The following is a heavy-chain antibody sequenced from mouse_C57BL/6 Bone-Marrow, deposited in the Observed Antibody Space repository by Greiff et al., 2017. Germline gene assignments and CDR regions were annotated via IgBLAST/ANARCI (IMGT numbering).Heavy chain of an antibody. Sequence: EVQGVESGGGLVQPGGSLSLSCAASGFTFTDYYMSWVRQPPGKALEWLGFMRNKANGYTTEYSAFVKGRFTISRDNSQSILYLQMNALRAEDSAIYYCARYPLVYYGSSHWYFDVWGTGTTVTVSS. CDR2: MRNKANGYTT. J-gene: IGHJ1*03. D-gene: IGHD1-1*01. V-gene: IGHV7-3*01. CDR3: ARYPLVYYGSSHWYFDV. CDR1: GFTFTDYY.